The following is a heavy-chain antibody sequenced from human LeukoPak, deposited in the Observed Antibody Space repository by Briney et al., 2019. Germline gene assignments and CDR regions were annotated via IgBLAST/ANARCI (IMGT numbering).Heavy chain of an antibody. CDR1: RYTFSNYW. V-gene: IGHV3-7*01. CDR3: PRVGADYDFWSGYYYYYYYMDV. Sequence: PGGSLRLSCAASRYTFSNYWMSWVRQAPGKGLEWVANIKQDGSEKYYVDSVKGRFTISRDNAKNSLYLHMNSLRAEDTAVYYYPRVGADYDFWSGYYYYYYYMDVWGKGTTVTVSS. D-gene: IGHD3-3*01. CDR2: IKQDGSEK. J-gene: IGHJ6*03.